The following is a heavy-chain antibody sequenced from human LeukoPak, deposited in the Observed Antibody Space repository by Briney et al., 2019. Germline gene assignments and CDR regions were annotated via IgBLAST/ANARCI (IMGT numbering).Heavy chain of an antibody. V-gene: IGHV4-39*01. Sequence: SETLPLTCTVSGDSISSSYYYWVWIRQPPGKGLEWIGSIYYGGSTYYNPSLKSRVTISSDTFKNQFSLNLKSVTATDTAVYYCARRSHCMGGSCPPVWGQGTTVTVSS. CDR1: GDSISSSYYY. J-gene: IGHJ6*02. D-gene: IGHD2-15*01. CDR3: ARRSHCMGGSCPPV. CDR2: IYYGGST.